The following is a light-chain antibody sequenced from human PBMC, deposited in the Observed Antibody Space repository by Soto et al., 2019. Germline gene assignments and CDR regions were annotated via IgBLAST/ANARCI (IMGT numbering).Light chain of an antibody. CDR3: QQYNTDSLLCP. CDR2: GAS. CDR1: QGIGDT. Sequence: VMSQYIATLSVSPGEGVTLSCRANQGIGDTLAWYQQKPGQATRLLIYGASNRATGIPDRFSGSGSGTGFTLTISSLQPDDFASYFCQQYNTDSLLCPFGLGGNVDIK. J-gene: IGKJ1*01. V-gene: IGKV3D-15*01.